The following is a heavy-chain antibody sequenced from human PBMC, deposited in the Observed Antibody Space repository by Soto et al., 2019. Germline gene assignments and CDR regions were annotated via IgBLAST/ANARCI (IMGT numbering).Heavy chain of an antibody. J-gene: IGHJ5*02. D-gene: IGHD2-2*02. CDR2: INHSGST. CDR1: GGSFSGYY. Sequence: PSETLSLTCAVYGGSFSGYYWSWIRQPPGKGLEWIGEINHSGSTNYNPSLKSRVTISVDTSKNQFSLKLSSVTAADTAVYYCATDEKGYCSSTSCYRGGFEAWGQGTLVTVSS. V-gene: IGHV4-34*01. CDR3: ATDEKGYCSSTSCYRGGFEA.